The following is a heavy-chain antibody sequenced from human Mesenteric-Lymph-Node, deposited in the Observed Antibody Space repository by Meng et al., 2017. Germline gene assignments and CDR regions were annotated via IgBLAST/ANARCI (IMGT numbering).Heavy chain of an antibody. CDR2: IHHNGGT. CDR3: ARHGGFYFDN. CDR1: GGSISDNY. Sequence: SQTRSLTCAVNGGSISDNYWSWTRQPPGKGLEWIGQIHHNGGTRYNPSLKSRVIISIDKSKNQFFLNLSSVTAADTAMYYCARHGGFYFDNWGQATLVTVSS. J-gene: IGHJ4*02. D-gene: IGHD3-16*01. V-gene: IGHV4-34*01.